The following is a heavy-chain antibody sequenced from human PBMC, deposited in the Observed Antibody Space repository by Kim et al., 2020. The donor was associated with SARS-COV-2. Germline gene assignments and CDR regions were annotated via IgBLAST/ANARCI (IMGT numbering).Heavy chain of an antibody. J-gene: IGHJ5*02. V-gene: IGHV3-30*18. CDR3: AKDRSSGWYNWFDP. D-gene: IGHD6-19*01. CDR1: GFTFSSYG. Sequence: GGSLRLSCAASGFTFSSYGMHWVRQAPGKVLEWVAVISYDGSNKYYADSVKGRFTISRDNSKNTLYLQMNSLRAEDTAVYYCAKDRSSGWYNWFDPWGQGTLVTVSS. CDR2: ISYDGSNK.